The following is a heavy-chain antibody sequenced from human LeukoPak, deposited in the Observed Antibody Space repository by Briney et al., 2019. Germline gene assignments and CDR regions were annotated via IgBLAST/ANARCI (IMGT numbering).Heavy chain of an antibody. CDR3: ARGSVYYDILTGYYSY. D-gene: IGHD3-9*01. J-gene: IGHJ4*02. CDR2: IKQDGSEK. V-gene: IGHV3-7*03. Sequence: LPGGSLRLSCAASGFTFSSYWMSLVRQAPGKGLEWVSNIKQDGSEKYYVDSVKGRFTISRDNAKNSLYLQMNSLRAEDTAVYYCARGSVYYDILTGYYSYWGQGTLVTVSS. CDR1: GFTFSSYW.